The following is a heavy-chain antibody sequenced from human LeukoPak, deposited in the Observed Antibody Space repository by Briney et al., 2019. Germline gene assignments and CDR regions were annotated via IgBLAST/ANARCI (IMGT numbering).Heavy chain of an antibody. CDR1: GFTFSSYG. CDR2: IRYDGSNK. Sequence: GGSLRLSCAASGFTFSSYGMHWVRQAPGKGLEWVAFIRYDGSNKYYADSVKGRFTISRDNSKNTLYLQMNSLRAEDTAVYYCAKAVAAAVTLDYWGQGTLVTVSS. J-gene: IGHJ4*02. D-gene: IGHD6-13*01. V-gene: IGHV3-30*02. CDR3: AKAVAAAVTLDY.